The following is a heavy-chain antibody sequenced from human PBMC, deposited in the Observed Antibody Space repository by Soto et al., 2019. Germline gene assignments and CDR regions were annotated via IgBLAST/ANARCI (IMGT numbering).Heavy chain of an antibody. CDR1: GGSISRGGYY. Sequence: SETLSLTCTVSGGSISRGGYYCIWILQHPGKGLEGIGYIYYSGSTYYNPSLKSRVTISVDTSKNQFSLKLSSVTAADTAVYYCARRAYDFWSGYYSDYYYGMDVWGQGTTVNVSS. CDR2: IYYSGST. D-gene: IGHD3-3*01. CDR3: ARRAYDFWSGYYSDYYYGMDV. J-gene: IGHJ6*02. V-gene: IGHV4-31*03.